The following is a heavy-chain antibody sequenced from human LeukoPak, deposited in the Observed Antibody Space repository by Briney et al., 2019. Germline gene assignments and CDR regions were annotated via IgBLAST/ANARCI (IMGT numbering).Heavy chain of an antibody. CDR1: GFTFSSYA. Sequence: GGSLRLSCAASGFTFSSYAMSWVRQAPGKGLEWVANIKQDGSEKYYVDSVKGRFTISRDNAKNSLYLQMNSLRAEDTAVYYCARRACSSTSCFRSYWYFDLWGRGTLVTVSS. V-gene: IGHV3-7*03. D-gene: IGHD2-2*01. J-gene: IGHJ2*01. CDR3: ARRACSSTSCFRSYWYFDL. CDR2: IKQDGSEK.